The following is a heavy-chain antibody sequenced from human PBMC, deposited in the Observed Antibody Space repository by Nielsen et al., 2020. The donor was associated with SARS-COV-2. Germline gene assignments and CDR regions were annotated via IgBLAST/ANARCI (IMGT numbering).Heavy chain of an antibody. J-gene: IGHJ6*02. CDR1: GGSISSGDYY. Sequence: SESLSLTCTVSGGSISSGDYYWSWIRQPPGKGLEWIGYIYYSGSTYYNPSLNSRVTISVDTSKNQFSLKLSSVTAADTAVYYCARSNGSGNVEWYYYYGMDVWGQGTTVTVSS. D-gene: IGHD3-10*01. CDR2: IYYSGST. V-gene: IGHV4-30-4*08. CDR3: ARSNGSGNVEWYYYYGMDV.